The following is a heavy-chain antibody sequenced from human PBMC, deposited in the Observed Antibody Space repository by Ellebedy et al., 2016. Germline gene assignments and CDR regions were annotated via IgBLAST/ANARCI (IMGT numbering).Heavy chain of an antibody. Sequence: SVKVSXKASGGTFSSYAISWVRQAPGQGLEWMGGIIPIFGTANYAQKFQGRATITADESTSTAYMELSSLRSEDTAVYYCARGIAARPGYFDYWGQGTLVTVSS. CDR3: ARGIAARPGYFDY. V-gene: IGHV1-69*13. CDR1: GGTFSSYA. D-gene: IGHD6-6*01. J-gene: IGHJ4*02. CDR2: IIPIFGTA.